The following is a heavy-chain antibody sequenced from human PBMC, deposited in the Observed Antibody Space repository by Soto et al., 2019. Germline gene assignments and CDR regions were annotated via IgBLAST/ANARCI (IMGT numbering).Heavy chain of an antibody. J-gene: IGHJ4*02. CDR3: ARERPVDTAMGQYYFDY. V-gene: IGHV3-30-3*01. CDR1: GFTFSSYA. D-gene: IGHD5-18*01. CDR2: ISYDGSNK. Sequence: GGSLRLSCAASGFTFSSYAMHWVRQAPGKGLEWVAVISYDGSNKYYADSVKGRFTISRDNSKNTLYLQMNSLRAEDTAVYYCARERPVDTAMGQYYFDYWGQGTLVTVSS.